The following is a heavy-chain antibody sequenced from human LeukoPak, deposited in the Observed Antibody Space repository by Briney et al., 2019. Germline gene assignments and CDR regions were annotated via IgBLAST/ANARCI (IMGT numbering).Heavy chain of an antibody. Sequence: SETLSLTCTVSGGSISSSSYYWGWIRQPPGKGLEWIGSIYYSGSTYYNPSLKSRVTISVGTSKNQFSQKLSSVTAADTAVYYCARGTMVRGVIGAFDIWGQGTMVTVSS. CDR3: ARGTMVRGVIGAFDI. CDR1: GGSISSSSYY. V-gene: IGHV4-39*01. J-gene: IGHJ3*02. CDR2: IYYSGST. D-gene: IGHD3-10*01.